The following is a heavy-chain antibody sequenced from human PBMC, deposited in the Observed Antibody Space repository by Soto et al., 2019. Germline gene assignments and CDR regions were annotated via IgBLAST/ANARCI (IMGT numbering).Heavy chain of an antibody. CDR2: IWYDGSNK. Sequence: QVQLVESGGGVVQPGRSLRLSCAASGFTFSSYGMHWVRQAPGKGLEWAAVIWYDGSNKYYADSVKGRFTISRDNSKNTLYRQMNSLRAEDTAVYYCARRGRAAAGTEVDYWGQGTLVTVSS. V-gene: IGHV3-33*01. J-gene: IGHJ4*02. CDR3: ARRGRAAAGTEVDY. D-gene: IGHD6-13*01. CDR1: GFTFSSYG.